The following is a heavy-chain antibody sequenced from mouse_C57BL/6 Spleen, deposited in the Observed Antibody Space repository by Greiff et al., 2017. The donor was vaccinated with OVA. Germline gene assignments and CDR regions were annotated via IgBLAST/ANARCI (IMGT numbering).Heavy chain of an antibody. J-gene: IGHJ4*01. D-gene: IGHD1-1*01. CDR1: GYTFTSYV. CDR2: IYPYNDGT. V-gene: IGHV1-14*01. Sequence: VQLQQSGPELVKPGASVKMSCKASGYTFTSYVMHWVKQKPGQGLEWIGYIYPYNDGTKYNEKFKGKATLTSDKSSSTAYMELSSLTSEDSAVYYCARWITTVVATRAMDYWGQGTSVTVSS. CDR3: ARWITTVVATRAMDY.